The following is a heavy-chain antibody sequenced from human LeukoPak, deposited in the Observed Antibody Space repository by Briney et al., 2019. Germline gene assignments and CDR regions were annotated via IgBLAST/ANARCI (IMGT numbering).Heavy chain of an antibody. Sequence: SETLSLTCTVSGGSIGSGGYYWSWIRQHPGKGLEWIGYIYYSGSTYYNSSLKSRVTISVDTSKNQFSLKLSSVTAADTAVYYCARDRSPYDSSGFDYWGQGTLVTVSS. CDR3: ARDRSPYDSSGFDY. CDR2: IYYSGST. J-gene: IGHJ4*02. D-gene: IGHD3-22*01. V-gene: IGHV4-31*03. CDR1: GGSIGSGGYY.